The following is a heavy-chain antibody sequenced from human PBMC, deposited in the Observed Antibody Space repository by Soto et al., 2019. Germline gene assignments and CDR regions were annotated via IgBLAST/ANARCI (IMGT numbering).Heavy chain of an antibody. CDR1: GGTFSSYA. D-gene: IGHD6-13*01. V-gene: IGHV1-69*12. Sequence: QVQLVQSGAEVKKPGSSVKVSCKASGGTFSSYAISWVRQAPGQGLEWMGGIIPIFGTANYAQKFQGRVTITADEXXSTAYMELSSLRSEDTAVYYCASRDGIAAAGTSDYWGQGTLVTVSS. CDR3: ASRDGIAAAGTSDY. J-gene: IGHJ4*02. CDR2: IIPIFGTA.